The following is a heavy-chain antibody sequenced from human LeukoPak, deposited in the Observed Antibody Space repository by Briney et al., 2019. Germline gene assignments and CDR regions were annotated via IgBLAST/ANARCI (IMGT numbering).Heavy chain of an antibody. J-gene: IGHJ4*02. V-gene: IGHV4-34*01. CDR3: ARAGIAVAGTES. CDR1: GGSFSGYY. Sequence: TSETLSLTCAVYGGSFSGYYWSWIRQPPGKGLEWIGEINHSGSTNYNPSLKSQVTISVDTSKNQFSLKLSSVTAADTAVYYCARAGIAVAGTESWGQGTLDTVSS. D-gene: IGHD6-19*01. CDR2: INHSGST.